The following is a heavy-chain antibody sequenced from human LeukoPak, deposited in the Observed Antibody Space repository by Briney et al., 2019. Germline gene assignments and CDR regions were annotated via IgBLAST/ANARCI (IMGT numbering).Heavy chain of an antibody. CDR2: IIPILGIA. CDR1: GYTFTSYA. CDR3: ASDYCSSTSCYPGLYYYYMDV. Sequence: GASVKVSCKASGYTFTSYAISWVRQAPGQGLEWMGRIIPILGIANYAQKFQGRVTITTDESTSTAYMELSSLRSEDTAVYYCASDYCSSTSCYPGLYYYYMDVWGKGTTVTVSS. V-gene: IGHV1-69*04. J-gene: IGHJ6*03. D-gene: IGHD2-2*01.